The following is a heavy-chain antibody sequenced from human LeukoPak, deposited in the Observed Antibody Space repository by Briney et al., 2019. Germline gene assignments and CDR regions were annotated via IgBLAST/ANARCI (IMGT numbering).Heavy chain of an antibody. CDR1: GYTFTGYY. CDR3: ARGREGYSSSWYFDY. V-gene: IGHV1-2*02. CDR2: INPNSGGT. Sequence: ASVKVSCKASGYTFTGYYMHWVRQAPGQGLEWMGWINPNSGGTNYAQKSQGRVTMTRDTSISTAYMELSRLRSDDMAVYYCARGREGYSSSWYFDYWGQGTLVTVSS. D-gene: IGHD6-13*01. J-gene: IGHJ4*02.